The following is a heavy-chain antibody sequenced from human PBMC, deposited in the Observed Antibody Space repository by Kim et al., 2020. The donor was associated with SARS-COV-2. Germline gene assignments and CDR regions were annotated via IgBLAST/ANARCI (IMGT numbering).Heavy chain of an antibody. J-gene: IGHJ5*02. D-gene: IGHD6-19*01. CDR3: ARREQWLYNWFDP. Sequence: YNPSLKSRVTITGDTAKNQFSLKLSSVTAADTAVYYCARREQWLYNWFDPWGQGTLVTVSS. V-gene: IGHV4-39*01.